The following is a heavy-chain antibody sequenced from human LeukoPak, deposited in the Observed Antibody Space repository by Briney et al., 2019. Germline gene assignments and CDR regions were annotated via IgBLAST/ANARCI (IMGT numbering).Heavy chain of an antibody. V-gene: IGHV4-34*01. CDR3: ARDFGGLDY. CDR2: INHSGST. CDR1: GGSFSGYY. Sequence: SETLSLTCAVYGGSFSGYYWSWIRQPPGKGLEWIGEINHSGSTNYNPSLKSRVTISVDKSKNQFSLKLSSVTAADTAVYYCARDFGGLDYWGQGTLVTVSS. D-gene: IGHD4-23*01. J-gene: IGHJ4*02.